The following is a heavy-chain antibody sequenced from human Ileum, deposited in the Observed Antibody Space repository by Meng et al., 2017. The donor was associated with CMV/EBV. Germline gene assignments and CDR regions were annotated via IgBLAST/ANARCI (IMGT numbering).Heavy chain of an antibody. Sequence: GGSLRLSCAASGFTFDDYGMSWVRQVPGKGLEWVSGINWNGDSKGYADSVKGRSTVSRDIAKNSLYLQINGLTAEDTAFYYCARGVYYGDHGAYFDSWGQGTLVTVSS. V-gene: IGHV3-20*04. CDR2: INWNGDSK. D-gene: IGHD4-17*01. CDR3: ARGVYYGDHGAYFDS. J-gene: IGHJ4*02. CDR1: GFTFDDYG.